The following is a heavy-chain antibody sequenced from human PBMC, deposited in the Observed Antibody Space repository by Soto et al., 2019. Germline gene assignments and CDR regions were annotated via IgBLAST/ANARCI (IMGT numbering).Heavy chain of an antibody. Sequence: ASVKVSCKASGGTFSSYAISWVRQAPGQGLEWMGGIIPIFGTANYAQKFRGRVTITADESTSTAYMELSSLRSEDTAVYYCARAYCGGDCYPHFDPWGQGTLVTVSS. CDR2: IIPIFGTA. CDR1: GGTFSSYA. CDR3: ARAYCGGDCYPHFDP. J-gene: IGHJ5*02. D-gene: IGHD2-21*02. V-gene: IGHV1-69*13.